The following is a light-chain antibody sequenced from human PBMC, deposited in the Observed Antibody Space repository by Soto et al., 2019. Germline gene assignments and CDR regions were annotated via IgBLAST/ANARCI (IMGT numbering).Light chain of an antibody. CDR3: QSYDSSLRV. CDR2: RNT. J-gene: IGLJ3*02. V-gene: IGLV1-40*01. CDR1: SSNIGAGFD. Sequence: QSVLTQPPSVSGAPGQRVTISCTGSSSNIGAGFDVHWYQQLPGRAPQLLIYRNTNRPSGVPDRFSGSRSVTSASLTITGLQAEDEADYYCQSYDSSLRVFGGGTKVTVL.